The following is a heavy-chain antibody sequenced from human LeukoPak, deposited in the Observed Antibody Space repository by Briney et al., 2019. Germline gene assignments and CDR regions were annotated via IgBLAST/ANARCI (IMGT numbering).Heavy chain of an antibody. CDR1: GFTFYDYA. V-gene: IGHV3-9*01. D-gene: IGHD3-9*01. Sequence: GGSLRLSCAASGFTFYDYAMHWVRHAPGEGLEWVSGISWNSGRIGYADSVKGRFTIFRDNAKNSLYLQMNSLRAEDTALYYCAKASDILTGYYTGGVDYWGQGTLVTVSS. CDR3: AKASDILTGYYTGGVDY. CDR2: ISWNSGRI. J-gene: IGHJ4*02.